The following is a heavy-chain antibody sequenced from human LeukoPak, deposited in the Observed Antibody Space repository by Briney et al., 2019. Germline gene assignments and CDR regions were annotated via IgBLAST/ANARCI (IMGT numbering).Heavy chain of an antibody. J-gene: IGHJ4*02. D-gene: IGHD3/OR15-3a*01. Sequence: TTSETLSLTCTVSGGSINNYYWSWIRQPPGKGLEWIGYIYYSGSTTYNPSFKSRVTISVDTSKNQFSLNLNSVTAADTAVYYCARGSTRGLFDYWGQGTLVTVSS. CDR3: ARGSTRGLFDY. V-gene: IGHV4-59*01. CDR2: IYYSGST. CDR1: GGSINNYY.